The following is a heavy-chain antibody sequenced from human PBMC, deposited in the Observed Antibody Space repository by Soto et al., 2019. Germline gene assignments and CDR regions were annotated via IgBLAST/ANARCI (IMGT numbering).Heavy chain of an antibody. D-gene: IGHD1-20*01. Sequence: QVQVLQSGPEVKRPGASVTVSCKTSGYTFSTSGISWVRQAPGQGLEWVGWIRPDNGNRKSAQRLPGISTLTTETSASTAYMELRYLTADATAMYYYARDTESNHYNAWGEGTLVTVSS. J-gene: IGHJ1*01. CDR2: IRPDNGNR. V-gene: IGHV1-18*01. CDR1: GYTFSTSG. CDR3: ARDTESNHYNA.